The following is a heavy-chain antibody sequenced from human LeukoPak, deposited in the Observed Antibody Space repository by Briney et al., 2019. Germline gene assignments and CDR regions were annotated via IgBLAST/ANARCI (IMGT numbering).Heavy chain of an antibody. CDR3: AKRTRESTIFGVVDY. CDR2: IRYDGNDK. CDR1: GFTFNAFG. D-gene: IGHD3-3*01. V-gene: IGHV3-30*02. Sequence: GGSLRLSCVASGFTFNAFGMHWVRQAPGKGLEWVAFIRYDGNDKYYSGSVEGRFTISRDNSKNTLYLQMNSLRAEDTAVYYCAKRTRESTIFGVVDYWGQGTLVTVSS. J-gene: IGHJ4*02.